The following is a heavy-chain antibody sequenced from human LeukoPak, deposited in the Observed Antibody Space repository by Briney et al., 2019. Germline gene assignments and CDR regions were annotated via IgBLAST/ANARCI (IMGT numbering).Heavy chain of an antibody. CDR3: ASTARWLFFDS. CDR2: ISYSVST. V-gene: IGHV4-59*01. J-gene: IGHJ4*02. D-gene: IGHD3-9*01. Sequence: PSETLSFSCTVSGGSINTFNWSWFRQSPGKGLEWIGFISYSVSTNYDPSLKSRVTILLDTPKNQVSLKLSSVTAADTAVYYCASTARWLFFDSWGPGILVTVSS. CDR1: GGSINTFN.